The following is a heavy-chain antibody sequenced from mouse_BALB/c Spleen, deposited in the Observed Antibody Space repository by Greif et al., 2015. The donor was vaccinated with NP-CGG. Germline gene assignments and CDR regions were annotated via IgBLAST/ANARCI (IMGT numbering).Heavy chain of an antibody. J-gene: IGHJ2*01. CDR3: ARNYYGNYYFDY. CDR2: ISSGSSTI. D-gene: IGHD2-1*01. V-gene: IGHV5-17*02. CDR1: GFTFSSFG. Sequence: EVQLVESGGGLVQPGGSRKLSCAASGFTFSSFGMHRVRQAPEKGLEWVAYISSGSSTIYYADTVKGRFTISRDNPKNTLFLQMTSLRSEDTVMYYCARNYYGNYYFDYWGQGTTLTVSS.